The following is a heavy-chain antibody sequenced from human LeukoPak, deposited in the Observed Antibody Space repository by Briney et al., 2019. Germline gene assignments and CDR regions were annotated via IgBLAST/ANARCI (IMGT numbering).Heavy chain of an antibody. J-gene: IGHJ4*02. V-gene: IGHV3-21*01. CDR3: AREMDYYDSRPIDY. D-gene: IGHD3-22*01. Sequence: SVKGRFTISRDNAKNSLYLQMNSLRAEDTAVYYCAREMDYYDSRPIDYWGQGTLVTVSS.